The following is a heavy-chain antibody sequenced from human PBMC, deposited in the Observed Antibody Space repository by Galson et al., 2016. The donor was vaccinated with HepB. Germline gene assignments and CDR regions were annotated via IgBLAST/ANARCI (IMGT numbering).Heavy chain of an antibody. CDR1: GFTFSSYE. CDR3: ASYPGYFPGN. V-gene: IGHV3-48*03. D-gene: IGHD3-9*01. CDR2: ISGSGNTT. J-gene: IGHJ4*02. Sequence: SLRLSCAASGFTFSSYEMNWVRQAPGKGLEWVSYISGSGNTTYYADYVKGRFTISRDNAKNSLYLQMNSLRADDTAAYYGASYPGYFPGNWGQGTLVTVSS.